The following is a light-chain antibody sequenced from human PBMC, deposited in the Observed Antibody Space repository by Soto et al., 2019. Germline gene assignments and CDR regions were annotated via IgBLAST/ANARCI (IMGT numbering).Light chain of an antibody. V-gene: IGKV1-5*03. CDR1: QSISSW. J-gene: IGKJ1*01. CDR2: EAS. CDR3: QQYNTYWT. Sequence: DIPMTQSPSTLSASVGDRVTITCRASQSISSWLAWYQQKPGKAPKVLIYEASSLEGGVPSRFSGSGSGTEFTLTISSLQPDDFATYYCQQYNTYWTFGQGTKVEIK.